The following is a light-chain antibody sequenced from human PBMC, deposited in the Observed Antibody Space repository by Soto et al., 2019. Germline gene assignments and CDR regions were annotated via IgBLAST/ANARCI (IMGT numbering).Light chain of an antibody. Sequence: EIVLTQSPGTLSLSPRERATLSCRASQSVSNNYLAWYQQKPGQAPRLLIYGASNRATGIPDRFSGSGSGTDFTLSISRLEPEDFAVYYCQQYGSSPATFGQGTNLEIK. CDR2: GAS. CDR1: QSVSNNY. V-gene: IGKV3-20*01. CDR3: QQYGSSPAT. J-gene: IGKJ2*01.